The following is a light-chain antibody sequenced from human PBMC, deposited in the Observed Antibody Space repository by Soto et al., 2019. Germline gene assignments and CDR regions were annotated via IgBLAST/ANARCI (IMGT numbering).Light chain of an antibody. CDR3: QQYNNWWT. J-gene: IGKJ1*01. V-gene: IGKV3-15*01. Sequence: EIVMTQSPATLSVSPGERATLSCRASQSVSNNLAWYQNKPGQSPRLLIYGASTRATGIPDRFSDSGSGTDFTLTSSSLQSEDFAFYYCQQYNNWWTFGQGTRVDIK. CDR1: QSVSNN. CDR2: GAS.